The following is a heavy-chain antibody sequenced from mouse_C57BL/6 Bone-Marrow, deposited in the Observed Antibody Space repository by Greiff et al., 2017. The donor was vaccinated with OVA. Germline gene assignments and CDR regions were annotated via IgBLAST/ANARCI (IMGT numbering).Heavy chain of an antibody. Sequence: VQLKESGAELVRPGTSVKMSCKASGYTFTNYWIGWAKQRPGHGLEWIGDIYPGGGYTNYNEKFKGKATLTADKSSSTAYMQFSSLTSEDSAIYYCARWDYAFAYWGQGTLVTVSA. CDR2: IYPGGGYT. V-gene: IGHV1-63*01. J-gene: IGHJ3*01. CDR3: ARWDYAFAY. D-gene: IGHD1-1*01. CDR1: GYTFTNYW.